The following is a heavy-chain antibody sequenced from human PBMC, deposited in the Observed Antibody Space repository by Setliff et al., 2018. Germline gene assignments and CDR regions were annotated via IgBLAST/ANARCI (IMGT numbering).Heavy chain of an antibody. V-gene: IGHV1-69*05. J-gene: IGHJ6*03. Sequence: SVKVSCKASGGTFTNYGVSWVRQAPGQGLEWMGGTIPLFGTTDYAQKFHGRVTIITAESTSTAYMELSSLTSDDTAVYYCAREGVDTRSSTDYSFYIDVWGKGTTVTVSS. CDR2: TIPLFGTT. CDR1: GGTFTNYG. CDR3: AREGVDTRSSTDYSFYIDV. D-gene: IGHD5-18*01.